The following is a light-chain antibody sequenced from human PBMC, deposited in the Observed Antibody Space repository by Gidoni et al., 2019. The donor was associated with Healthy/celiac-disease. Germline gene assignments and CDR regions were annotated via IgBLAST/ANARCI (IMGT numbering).Light chain of an antibody. CDR3: QQYYSTPPA. CDR1: QSVLYSSNNQNY. CDR2: WAS. V-gene: IGKV4-1*01. Sequence: DIVMTQSPDSLAVSLGESATINCKSSQSVLYSSNNQNYLAWYQQKPGQPPKLLIYWASTRESGVPDRFSDSGSGTDFTLTISSLQAEDVAVYYCQQYYSTPPAFGQGTKVEIK. J-gene: IGKJ1*01.